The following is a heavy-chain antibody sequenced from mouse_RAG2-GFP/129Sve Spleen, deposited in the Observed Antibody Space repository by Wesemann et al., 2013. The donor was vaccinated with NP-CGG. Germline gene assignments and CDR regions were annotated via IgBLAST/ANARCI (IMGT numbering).Heavy chain of an antibody. Sequence: VQLQQSGAELVKPGASVKLSCTASGFNIKDTYMHWVKQRPEQGLEWIGRIDPANGNTKYDPKFQGKATITADTSSNTAYLQLSSLTSEDTAVYYCALIYDGYPYAMDYWGQGTSVTVSS. J-gene: IGHJ4*01. D-gene: IGHD2-3*01. CDR1: GFNIKDTY. V-gene: IGHV14-3*02. CDR2: IDPANGNT. CDR3: ALIYDGYPYAMDY.